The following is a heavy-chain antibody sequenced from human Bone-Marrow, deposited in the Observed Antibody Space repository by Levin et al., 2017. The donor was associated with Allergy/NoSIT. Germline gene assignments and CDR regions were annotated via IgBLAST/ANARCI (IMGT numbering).Heavy chain of an antibody. Sequence: GGSLRLSCAVSGFTFGTYTMHWVRQAPGKGLEWVAVMSFDGRNKDYADFVKGRFTISRDNSKNTLYLEIKSLRPEDTAVYYCARDQITTGTYWGVLDFWGQGTLVTVSS. V-gene: IGHV3-30*04. CDR3: ARDQITTGTYWGVLDF. J-gene: IGHJ4*02. CDR2: MSFDGRNK. CDR1: GFTFGTYT. D-gene: IGHD1-26*01.